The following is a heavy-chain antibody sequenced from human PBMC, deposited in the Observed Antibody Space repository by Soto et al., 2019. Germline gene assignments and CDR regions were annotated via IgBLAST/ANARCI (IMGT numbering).Heavy chain of an antibody. CDR1: GFSFSNYA. V-gene: IGHV3-23*01. CDR2: IDSGGGST. J-gene: IGHJ5*02. CDR3: TREHSNYPDNWFDP. D-gene: IGHD4-4*01. Sequence: EVQLLVSGGGSVQPGGSLRLSCAACGFSFSNYAMSWVRQAPGTGLEWVSAIDSGGGSTYYAASVKGRFSISRDNSMNTLYLQMNSLRAEDTAIYYCTREHSNYPDNWFDPWGQGTLVTVSS.